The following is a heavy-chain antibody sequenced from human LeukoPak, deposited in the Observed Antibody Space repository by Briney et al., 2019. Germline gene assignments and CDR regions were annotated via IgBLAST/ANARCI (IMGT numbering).Heavy chain of an antibody. CDR3: AREGLERWLRGDRFDY. J-gene: IGHJ4*02. CDR2: IKPSGGST. Sequence: ASVKVSCKASGYTFTSYYMNWMRQAPGQGLEWMGIIKPSGGSTSYAQKFQGRVTMTRDMATSTVYMELSSLRSEDTAVYYCAREGLERWLRGDRFDYWGEGTLVTVSS. CDR1: GYTFTSYY. V-gene: IGHV1-46*01. D-gene: IGHD5-24*01.